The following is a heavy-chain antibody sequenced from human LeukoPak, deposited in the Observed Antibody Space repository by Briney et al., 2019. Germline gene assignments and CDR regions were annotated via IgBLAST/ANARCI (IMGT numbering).Heavy chain of an antibody. V-gene: IGHV4-59*01. CDR3: ASGGLRSSNWFDP. CDR1: GGSISSYY. CDR2: IYYSGST. D-gene: IGHD3-3*01. J-gene: IGHJ5*02. Sequence: SETLSLTCTVSGGSISSYYWSWIRQPPGKGLEWIGYIYYSGSTNYNPSLKSRVTISVDTSKNQFSLKLSSVTAADTAVYYCASGGLRSSNWFDPWGQGTLVTVSS.